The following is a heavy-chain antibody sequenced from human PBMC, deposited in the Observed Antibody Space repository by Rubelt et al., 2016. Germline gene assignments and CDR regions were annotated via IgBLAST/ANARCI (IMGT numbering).Heavy chain of an antibody. CDR2: ISAYNGNT. D-gene: IGHD6-19*01. CDR1: GYTFTSYG. Sequence: QVQLVQSGAEVKKPGASVKVSCKASGYTFTSYGISWVRQAPGQGLEWMGWISAYNGNTNYAQKLQGRVNMTTETATSTAYRELRSLRSDDTAVYYCARDRTWLVPGLDAFDIWGQGTRVTVSS. J-gene: IGHJ3*02. CDR3: ARDRTWLVPGLDAFDI. V-gene: IGHV1-18*01.